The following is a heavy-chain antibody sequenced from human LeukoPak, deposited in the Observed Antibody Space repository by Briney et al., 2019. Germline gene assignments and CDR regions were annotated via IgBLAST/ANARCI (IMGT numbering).Heavy chain of an antibody. CDR3: ATYGYSYGINWFDP. CDR1: GGTFSSYA. Sequence: ASVKVSCKASGGTFSSYAISWVRQAPGQGLEWMGGIIPIFGTANYAQKFQGRVTITTDESTSTAYMELSSLRSEDTAVYYCATYGYSYGINWFDPWGQGTLVTVSS. J-gene: IGHJ5*02. V-gene: IGHV1-69*05. CDR2: IIPIFGTA. D-gene: IGHD5-18*01.